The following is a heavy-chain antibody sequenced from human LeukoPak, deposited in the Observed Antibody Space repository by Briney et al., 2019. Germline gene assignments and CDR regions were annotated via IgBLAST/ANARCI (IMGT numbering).Heavy chain of an antibody. D-gene: IGHD3-3*01. J-gene: IGHJ4*02. Sequence: ASVKVSCKASGYTFTSYAMHWVRQAPGQRLEWMGWINAGNGNTKYSQKLQGRVTMTTDTSTSIAYMELRSLRSDDTAVYYCARWLGRITIFGVANPPFDYWGQGTLVTVSS. CDR1: GYTFTSYA. CDR3: ARWLGRITIFGVANPPFDY. CDR2: INAGNGNT. V-gene: IGHV1-3*01.